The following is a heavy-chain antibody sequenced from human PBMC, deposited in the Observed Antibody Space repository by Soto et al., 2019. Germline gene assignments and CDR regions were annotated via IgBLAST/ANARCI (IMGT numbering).Heavy chain of an antibody. CDR2: ISSSSSTL. Sequence: EVQLVESGGGLVQPGGSLRLSCEASGFTLSSYSMNWARQAPGQGLEWVSYISSSSSTLYYADSVKGRFTISRDNAKNSLYLQMNSLRDEDPAVYYCARDNPRSSGLDVWGQGTTVTVSS. J-gene: IGHJ6*02. CDR3: ARDNPRSSGLDV. V-gene: IGHV3-48*02. CDR1: GFTLSSYS.